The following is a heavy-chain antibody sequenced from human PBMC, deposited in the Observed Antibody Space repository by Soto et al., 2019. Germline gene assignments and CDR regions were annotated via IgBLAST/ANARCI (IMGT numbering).Heavy chain of an antibody. CDR2: IYYSGNT. V-gene: IGHV4-31*03. Sequence: PSETLSLTCTVSGGSIYSGGYYWSWIRQHPGKDLEWIGYIYYSGNTYYNPSLESRVSISIDTSKNQFSLRLSSVTAADTAVYYCASSYYDSSPYYYYGMDVWGRGTTVTVSS. CDR3: ASSYYDSSPYYYYGMDV. CDR1: GGSIYSGGYY. J-gene: IGHJ6*02. D-gene: IGHD3-22*01.